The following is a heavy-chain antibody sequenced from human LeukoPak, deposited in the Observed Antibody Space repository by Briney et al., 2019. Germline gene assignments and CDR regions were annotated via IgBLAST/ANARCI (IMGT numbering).Heavy chain of an antibody. J-gene: IGHJ4*02. CDR2: IYYRGST. V-gene: IGHV4-59*01. CDR3: ARAGMVRGAEVDY. CDR1: GGSISRYN. Sequence: PSETLSLTCTVSGGSISRYNWIWIRQPPGKALEWIGYIYYRGSTNYIPSLKSRVTISVDTSKNQFSLKLSYVTAADTAVYYCARAGMVRGAEVDYWGQGTLVSVSS. D-gene: IGHD3-10*01.